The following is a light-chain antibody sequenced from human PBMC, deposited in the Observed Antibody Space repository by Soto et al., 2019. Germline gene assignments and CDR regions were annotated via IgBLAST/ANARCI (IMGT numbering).Light chain of an antibody. CDR3: QQGFSTPQS. CDR1: RSIGDY. V-gene: IGKV1-39*01. J-gene: IGKJ2*03. Sequence: DIQMTQSPSSLSAFIGDRVTITCRASRSIGDYLNWYQHQPGRTPRLLIYDASTLQSGISSRFSGSGSGTHFTLSVSSLQPEDFATYYCQQGFSTPQSFGQGTKLGIK. CDR2: DAS.